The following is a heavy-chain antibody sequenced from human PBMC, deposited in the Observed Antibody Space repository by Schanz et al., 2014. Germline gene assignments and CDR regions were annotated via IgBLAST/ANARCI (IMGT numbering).Heavy chain of an antibody. J-gene: IGHJ5*02. Sequence: QVQLVQSGADVKKPGSSVRVSCKASGGTFSRLTFSWVRQAPGQGLEWMGRVIPILGVTHYAQKFQGRVTITADKSTTTAYMKLNSLNSDDTAVYYCAALDYADSVSWGQGTLVTVSS. D-gene: IGHD4-17*01. V-gene: IGHV1-69*02. CDR1: GGTFSRLT. CDR3: AALDYADSVS. CDR2: VIPILGVT.